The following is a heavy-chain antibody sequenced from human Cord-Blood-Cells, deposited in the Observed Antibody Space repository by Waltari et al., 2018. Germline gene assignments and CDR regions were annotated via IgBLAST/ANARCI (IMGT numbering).Heavy chain of an antibody. CDR1: GFTFSSYG. V-gene: IGHV3-30*18. CDR3: AKEGLQYYYYMDV. J-gene: IGHJ6*03. D-gene: IGHD4-4*01. CDR2: ILYDGSNK. Sequence: QVQLVESGGGVVQPGRSLRLSCAASGFTFSSYGMHWVRQAPGKGLEWVAVILYDGSNKYYADSVKGRFTISRDNSKNTLYLQMNSLRAEDTAVYYCAKEGLQYYYYMDVWGKGTTVTVSS.